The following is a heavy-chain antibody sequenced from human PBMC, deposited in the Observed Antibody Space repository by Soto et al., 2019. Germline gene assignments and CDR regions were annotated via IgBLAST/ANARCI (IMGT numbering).Heavy chain of an antibody. Sequence: SETLSLTCTVSGGSISSRGYYWGWIRQPPGKGLEWIGTIYYSGSTYYNPSLKSRVTISVDTSKNQFSLKLSSVTAADTAVYYCATSNGFDPWGQGPLVTVPS. J-gene: IGHJ5*02. CDR3: ATSNGFDP. CDR2: IYYSGST. CDR1: GGSISSRGYY. V-gene: IGHV4-39*01.